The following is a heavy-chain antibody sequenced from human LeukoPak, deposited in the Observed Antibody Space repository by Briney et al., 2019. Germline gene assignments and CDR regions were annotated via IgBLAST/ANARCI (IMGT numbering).Heavy chain of an antibody. D-gene: IGHD1-1*01. CDR2: IYTSGST. V-gene: IGHV4-4*07. Sequence: SETLSLTCAVSGGSISSYYWSWIRQPAGKGLEWIGRIYTSGSTNYNPSLKSRVTMSVDTSKNQFSLRLSSVTAADTAMYYCAREAGNTQYFDYWGQGTLVTVSS. J-gene: IGHJ4*02. CDR3: AREAGNTQYFDY. CDR1: GGSISSYY.